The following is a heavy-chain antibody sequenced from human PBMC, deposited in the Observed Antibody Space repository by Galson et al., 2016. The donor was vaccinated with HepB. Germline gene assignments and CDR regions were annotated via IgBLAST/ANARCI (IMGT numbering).Heavy chain of an antibody. CDR3: ARRRKYYFDY. CDR1: GGSISSATYH. J-gene: IGHJ4*02. V-gene: IGHV4-39*02. Sequence: SETLSLTCTVSGGSISSATYHWGWIRQPPGNGLEWIGSIHYTGSTYYNPSLKSRVTISVDTSKNHFSLKLTSVTAADTAVYYCARRRKYYFDYWGPGTLVTVSS. CDR2: IHYTGST.